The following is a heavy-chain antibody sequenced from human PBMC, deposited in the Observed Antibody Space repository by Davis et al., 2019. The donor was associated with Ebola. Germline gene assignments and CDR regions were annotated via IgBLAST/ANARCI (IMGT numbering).Heavy chain of an antibody. V-gene: IGHV5-51*01. CDR2: IYPGDSGT. J-gene: IGHJ6*02. D-gene: IGHD6-19*01. CDR1: GYKFTSYW. Sequence: PGGSLRLSCKSSGYKFTSYWIGWVRQMPGKGLEWMGIIYPGDSGTRYSPSFQGQVTISADKSISTAYLQWSSLKASDTAMYYCARRGSGLGYYGMDVWGQGTTVTVSS. CDR3: ARRGSGLGYYGMDV.